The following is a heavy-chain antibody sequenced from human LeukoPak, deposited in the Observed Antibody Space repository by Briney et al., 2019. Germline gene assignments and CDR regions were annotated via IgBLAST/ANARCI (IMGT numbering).Heavy chain of an antibody. CDR3: AKSLLRLRYFDWSRLPFDY. CDR2: ISSSGSTI. V-gene: IGHV3-48*03. Sequence: GGSLRLSCAASGFTFTTYEMNWVRQAPGKGLEWVSYISSSGSTIYYADSVKGRFTISRDNAKNSLYLQMNSLRAEDTAVYYCAKSLLRLRYFDWSRLPFDYWGQGTLVTVSS. J-gene: IGHJ4*02. D-gene: IGHD3-9*01. CDR1: GFTFTTYE.